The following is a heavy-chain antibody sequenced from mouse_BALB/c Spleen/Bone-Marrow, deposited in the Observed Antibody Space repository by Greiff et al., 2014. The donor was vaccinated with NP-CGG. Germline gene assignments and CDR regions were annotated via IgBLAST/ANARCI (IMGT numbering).Heavy chain of an antibody. CDR2: INPSTGYT. CDR3: AREGYYGSPFAY. V-gene: IGHV1-7*01. D-gene: IGHD1-1*01. Sequence: QVQLQQSGAELAKPGASVKMSCKASGYTFTSYWMHWVKQRPGQGLEWIGYINPSTGYTEYNQKFKDKATLTADKSSSTAYMQLSSLTSEDSAVYSCAREGYYGSPFAYWGQGTLVTVSA. J-gene: IGHJ3*01. CDR1: GYTFTSYW.